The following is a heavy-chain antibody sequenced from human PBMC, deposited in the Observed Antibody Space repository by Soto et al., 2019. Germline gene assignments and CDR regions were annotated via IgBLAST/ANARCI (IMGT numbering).Heavy chain of an antibody. CDR3: ARDFRSYYDY. CDR1: GYNFTSYC. CDR2: IIAGNGNT. J-gene: IGHJ4*02. V-gene: IGHV1-3*01. Sequence: GGLVKVSRKASGYNFTSYCLHWVRQAPGQRLDWMGWIIAGNGNTKYSQKFHGRVIIIRDTSASTAYMELSSLRFEDTAVYYCARDFRSYYDYWGQGTLVTVSS.